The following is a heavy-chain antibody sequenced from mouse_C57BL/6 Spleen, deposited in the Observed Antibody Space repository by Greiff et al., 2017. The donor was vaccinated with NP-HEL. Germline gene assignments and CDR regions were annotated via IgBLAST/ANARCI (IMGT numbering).Heavy chain of an antibody. V-gene: IGHV1-82*01. CDR1: GYAFSSSW. CDR3: ASFTTVVAPYAMDY. J-gene: IGHJ4*01. Sequence: VKLQESGPELVKPGASVKISCKASGYAFSSSWMNWVKQRPGKGLEWIGRIYPGDGDTNYNGKFKGKATLTADKSSSTAYMQLSSLTSEDSAVYFCASFTTVVAPYAMDYWGQGTSVTVSS. CDR2: IYPGDGDT. D-gene: IGHD1-1*01.